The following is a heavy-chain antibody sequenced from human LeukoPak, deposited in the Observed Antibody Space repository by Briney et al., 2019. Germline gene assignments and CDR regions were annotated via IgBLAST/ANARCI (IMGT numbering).Heavy chain of an antibody. D-gene: IGHD5-18*01. V-gene: IGHV1-3*03. J-gene: IGHJ6*03. Sequence: ASVKVSCKASGYTFTSYAMHWVRQAPGQRLEWMGWINAGNGNTKYSQEFQGRVTITRDTSASTAYMELSSLRSEDMAVYYCARDRGSYGYNYYYMDVWGKGTTVTVSS. CDR2: INAGNGNT. CDR1: GYTFTSYA. CDR3: ARDRGSYGYNYYYMDV.